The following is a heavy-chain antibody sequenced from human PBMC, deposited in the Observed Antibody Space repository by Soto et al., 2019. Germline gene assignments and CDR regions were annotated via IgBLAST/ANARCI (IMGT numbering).Heavy chain of an antibody. CDR2: ISGSGGST. D-gene: IGHD3-10*01. CDR3: SKGRVWFGAGMDV. CDR1: GFTFSSYA. J-gene: IGHJ6*02. V-gene: IGHV3-23*01. Sequence: EVQLLESGGGLVQPGGSLRLSCAASGFTFSSYAMSWVRQAPGKGLEWVSAISGSGGSTYYADSVKGRFTISRDNSKNTLYLQRNGLRAEDTAVYYCSKGRVWFGAGMDVWGQGTTVTVSS.